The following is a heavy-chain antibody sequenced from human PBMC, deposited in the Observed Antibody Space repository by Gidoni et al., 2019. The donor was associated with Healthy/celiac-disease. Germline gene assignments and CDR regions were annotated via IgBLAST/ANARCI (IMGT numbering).Heavy chain of an antibody. CDR2: ISWNSGSI. J-gene: IGHJ4*02. D-gene: IGHD6-19*01. CDR3: AKDLVAVAGTCFDY. CDR1: GFTFDDYA. Sequence: EVQLVESGGGLVQPGRSLRLSCAASGFTFDDYAMHWVRQAPGKGLGWVSGISWNSGSIGYADSVKGRFTISRDNAKNSLYLQMNSLRAEDTALYYCAKDLVAVAGTCFDYWGQGTLVTVSS. V-gene: IGHV3-9*01.